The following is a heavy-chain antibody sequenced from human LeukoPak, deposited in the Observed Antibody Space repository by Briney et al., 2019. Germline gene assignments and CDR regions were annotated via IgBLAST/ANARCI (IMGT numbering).Heavy chain of an antibody. CDR1: GGSFSGYY. CDR3: ARDGGYYYDRSGYSHLDY. Sequence: SETLSLTCAVYGGSFSGYYWSWIRQPPGKGLEWIGHIDNSGSTNYNPSLKSRVTVSVDTSKNQFSLKLSSVTAADTALYYCARDGGYYYDRSGYSHLDYWGQGTLVTVSS. V-gene: IGHV4-59*01. CDR2: IDNSGST. D-gene: IGHD3-22*01. J-gene: IGHJ4*02.